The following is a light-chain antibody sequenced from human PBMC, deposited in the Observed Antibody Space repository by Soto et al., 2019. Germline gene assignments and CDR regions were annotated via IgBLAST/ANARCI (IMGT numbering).Light chain of an antibody. CDR1: SFNIGSNS. CDR2: SND. V-gene: IGLV1-44*01. J-gene: IGLJ2*01. Sequence: HSVVTQPPSASGTPGQRVTISCSGTSFNIGSNSVNWYQQVPGTAPKLLLFSNDQRPSGVPDRFSGSKSGTSASLAISGLRPEDEADYFCTAWDDSLNALIFGGGTKLTVL. CDR3: TAWDDSLNALI.